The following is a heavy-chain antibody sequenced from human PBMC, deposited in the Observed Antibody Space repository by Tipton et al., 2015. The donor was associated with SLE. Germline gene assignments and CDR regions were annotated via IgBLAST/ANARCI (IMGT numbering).Heavy chain of an antibody. CDR2: INNKGGRT. CDR1: GFIFSSYG. CDR3: ARRHFDTSGYYRGAFDI. V-gene: IGHV3-64*01. Sequence: SLRLSCAASGFIFSSYGMHWVRQAPGKGLEYVSGINNKGGRTYYTNSVKGRFSISRDNSKNTLYLQMGSLRTEDVAVYYCARRHFDTSGYYRGAFDIWGQGTMVTVSS. D-gene: IGHD3-22*01. J-gene: IGHJ3*02.